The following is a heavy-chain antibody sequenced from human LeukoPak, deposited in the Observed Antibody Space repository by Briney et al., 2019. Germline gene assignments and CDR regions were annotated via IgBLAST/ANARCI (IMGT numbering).Heavy chain of an antibody. D-gene: IGHD3-16*01. Sequence: GGSLRLSCAASGFTFSSHLMHWVRQAPGKGLVWVSRISSDGTYTNYADSVRGRFTISRDNAKNTLYLQMNSLRAEDTAVYYCASTGRNPMIGGYLDPWGQGTLVTVSS. CDR2: ISSDGTYT. CDR1: GFTFSSHL. V-gene: IGHV3-74*01. CDR3: ASTGRNPMIGGYLDP. J-gene: IGHJ5*02.